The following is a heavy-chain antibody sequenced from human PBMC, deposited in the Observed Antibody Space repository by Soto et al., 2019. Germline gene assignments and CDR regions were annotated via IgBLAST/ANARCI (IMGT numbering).Heavy chain of an antibody. CDR2: IKSKADGGTT. V-gene: IGHV3-15*01. CDR3: TSLYYGH. D-gene: IGHD4-17*01. Sequence: EVQLVESGGDLVKPGGSLRLSCAASEFTFANAWISWVRQAPGKGLEWVGRIKSKADGGTTDYAAPVKGRFTISRDESQNTLYLQMNSLKTEDTAVYYCTSLYYGHWGQGTLVTVSP. J-gene: IGHJ4*02. CDR1: EFTFANAW.